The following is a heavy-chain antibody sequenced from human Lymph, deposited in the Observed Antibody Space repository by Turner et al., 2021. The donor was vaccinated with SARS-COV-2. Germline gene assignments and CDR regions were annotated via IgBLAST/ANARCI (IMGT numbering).Heavy chain of an antibody. V-gene: IGHV3-21*01. D-gene: IGHD4-17*01. CDR2: ISSSSSYI. Sequence: EVQLVESGGGMVKPGGFLRLSCAACGFTFSTYSMNWVRQAPGKGLEWISSISSSSSYIYYADSVKGRFTISRDDAKNSLYLQMNSLRAEDTAVYYCARDIPTTADYFDYWGQGTLVTVSS. J-gene: IGHJ4*02. CDR1: GFTFSTYS. CDR3: ARDIPTTADYFDY.